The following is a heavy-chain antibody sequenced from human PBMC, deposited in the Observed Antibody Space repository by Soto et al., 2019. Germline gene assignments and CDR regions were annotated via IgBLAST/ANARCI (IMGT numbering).Heavy chain of an antibody. V-gene: IGHV3-15*01. CDR1: GFTFSNAW. Sequence: EVQLVESGGGLVKPGGSLRLSCAASGFTFSNAWMTWVRQAPGKGLEWVGHIKSKTAGERTEYAAPMRGRFTISRDDSKNTLYLQMNSLKTEDTAVYYCATDRAVGAWGSGPAHYWGQGTLVTVSS. J-gene: IGHJ4*02. D-gene: IGHD1-26*01. CDR2: IKSKTAGERT. CDR3: ATDRAVGAWGSGPAHY.